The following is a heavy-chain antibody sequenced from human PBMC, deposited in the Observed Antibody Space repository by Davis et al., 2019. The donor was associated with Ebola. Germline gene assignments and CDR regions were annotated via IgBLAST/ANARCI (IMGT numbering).Heavy chain of an antibody. D-gene: IGHD2-8*01. V-gene: IGHV1-2*06. CDR2: INPNSGGT. J-gene: IGHJ6*02. Sequence: ASVKVSCKASGYTFTGNYIQWVQQAPGQGLEWMGRINPNSGGTIYAQKFQGRVTMTEDTSTDTAYMELSSLRSEDTAVYYCATGSYCTNGVCYSRGGMDVWGQGTTVTVSS. CDR1: GYTFTGNY. CDR3: ATGSYCTNGVCYSRGGMDV.